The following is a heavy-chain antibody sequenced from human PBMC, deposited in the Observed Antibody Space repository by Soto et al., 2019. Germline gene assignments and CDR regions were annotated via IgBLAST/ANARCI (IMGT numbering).Heavy chain of an antibody. CDR1: GYTFTSCA. V-gene: IGHV1-3*01. CDR2: INAGNGNT. CDR3: ARERVNYYDSSGHDAFDI. D-gene: IGHD3-22*01. Sequence: ASVKVSGEASGYTFTSCAMHWVRQARGQRLEWMGWINAGNGNTKYSQKFQGRVTITRDTSASTAYMELSSLRSEDTAVYYCARERVNYYDSSGHDAFDIWGQGTMVTVSS. J-gene: IGHJ3*02.